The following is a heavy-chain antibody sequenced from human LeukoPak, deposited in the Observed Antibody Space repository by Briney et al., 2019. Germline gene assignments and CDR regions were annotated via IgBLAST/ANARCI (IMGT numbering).Heavy chain of an antibody. Sequence: QPGRSLRLSCAASGFTFSNYAMYWVRHAPGKGLEWVAVISYDGSNRYYADSVKGRFTISRDNSKNTLYLQMNSLRVEDTAVYYCAGGPYGDSWGQGTPVTVSS. CDR1: GFTFSNYA. J-gene: IGHJ4*02. V-gene: IGHV3-30-3*01. CDR2: ISYDGSNR. CDR3: AGGPYGDS. D-gene: IGHD3-16*01.